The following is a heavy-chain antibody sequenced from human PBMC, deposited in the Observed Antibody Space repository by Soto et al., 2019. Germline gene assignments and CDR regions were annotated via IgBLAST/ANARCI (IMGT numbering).Heavy chain of an antibody. Sequence: GGSLRLSCAASGFTFSDYYVSWIRQAPGKGLEWVSYISSSGSTIYYADSVKGRFTISRDNAKNSLYLQMNSLRAEDTAVYYCARAPWFGELNFDYWGQGTLVTVSS. CDR2: ISSSGSTI. J-gene: IGHJ4*02. CDR1: GFTFSDYY. D-gene: IGHD3-10*01. CDR3: ARAPWFGELNFDY. V-gene: IGHV3-11*01.